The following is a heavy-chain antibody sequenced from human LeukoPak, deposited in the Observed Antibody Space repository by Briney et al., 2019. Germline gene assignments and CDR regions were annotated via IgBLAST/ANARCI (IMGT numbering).Heavy chain of an antibody. Sequence: ASVKVSCKAFGYTFTSYGISWVRQAPGQGLEWMGWISAYNGNTNYAQKLQGRVTMTTDTSTSTAYMELRSVRSDDTAVYYCARGKRGYYYDSSGYLEGPLGMDVWGQGTTVTVSS. J-gene: IGHJ6*02. CDR2: ISAYNGNT. CDR1: GYTFTSYG. D-gene: IGHD3-22*01. V-gene: IGHV1-18*01. CDR3: ARGKRGYYYDSSGYLEGPLGMDV.